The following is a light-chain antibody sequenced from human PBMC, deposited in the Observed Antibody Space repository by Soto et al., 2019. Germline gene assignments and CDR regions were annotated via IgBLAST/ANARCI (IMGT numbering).Light chain of an antibody. Sequence: EIVLTHSPGTLSLSPGERVALSGSAGQSVSSRYLAWYQQKPGQAPRLLIYGASSRATGIPDRFSGSGSGTDFTLTISRLEPEDFAMYYCHQYGTSPPVTFGQGTRLEN. CDR1: QSVSSRY. CDR3: HQYGTSPPVT. J-gene: IGKJ5*01. CDR2: GAS. V-gene: IGKV3-20*01.